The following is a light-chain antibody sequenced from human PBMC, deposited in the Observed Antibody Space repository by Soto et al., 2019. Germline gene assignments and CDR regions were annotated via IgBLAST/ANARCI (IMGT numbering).Light chain of an antibody. CDR1: QSLLHIDGYNR. CDR3: VQLQG. V-gene: IGKV2-28*01. J-gene: IGKJ5*01. Sequence: DIVMTQSPLSLPVTPGEPASISCRSSQSLLHIDGYNRLDWYLQKPGQSPKLLIYLGSNRAPGVPDRFSGSGSGTDFTLTITRVEAEDVGIYYCVQLQGFGQGTRLEL. CDR2: LGS.